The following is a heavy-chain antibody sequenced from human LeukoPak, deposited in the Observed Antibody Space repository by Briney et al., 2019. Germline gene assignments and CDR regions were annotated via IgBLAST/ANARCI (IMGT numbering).Heavy chain of an antibody. J-gene: IGHJ4*02. CDR3: AKESGKFDY. CDR1: GGSMSSYY. Sequence: ETLSLTCTVSGGSMSSYYWSWIRQPPGKGLEWVSLISADGGSTFSADSVKGRFSISRDNSKNSLYLQMNSLRSEDTAMYYCAKESGKFDYWGQGTLVAVSS. CDR2: ISADGGST. V-gene: IGHV3-43*02.